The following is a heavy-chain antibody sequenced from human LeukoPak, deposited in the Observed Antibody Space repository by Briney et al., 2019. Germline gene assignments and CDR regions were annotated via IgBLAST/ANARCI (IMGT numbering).Heavy chain of an antibody. CDR2: VRNDGTTK. D-gene: IGHD3-22*01. Sequence: GGSLRLSCAASGFTFSTYGMHWVRRAPGKGLEWVAFVRNDGTTKYYADSVKGRFITSRDNSKNALYLQMNSLRSEDTAVYYCARPWGHYYDSSGPPYAFDIWGQGTMVTVSS. V-gene: IGHV3-30*02. CDR3: ARPWGHYYDSSGPPYAFDI. CDR1: GFTFSTYG. J-gene: IGHJ3*02.